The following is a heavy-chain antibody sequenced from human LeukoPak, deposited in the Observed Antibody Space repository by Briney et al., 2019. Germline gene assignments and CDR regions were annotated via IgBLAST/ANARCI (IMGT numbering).Heavy chain of an antibody. CDR2: IYYSGST. Sequence: PSETLSLTCTVSGGSISSSSYYWGWIRQPPGKGLEWIGSIYYSGSTYYNPSLKSRVTIPVDTSKNQFSLKLSSVTAADTAVYYCARGDYVDPEFDYWGQGTLVTVSS. J-gene: IGHJ4*02. V-gene: IGHV4-39*01. D-gene: IGHD4-17*01. CDR1: GGSISSSSYY. CDR3: ARGDYVDPEFDY.